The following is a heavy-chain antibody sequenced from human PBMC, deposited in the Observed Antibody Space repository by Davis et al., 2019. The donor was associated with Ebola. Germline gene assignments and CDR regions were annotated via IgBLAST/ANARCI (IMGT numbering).Heavy chain of an antibody. CDR1: GFTFSSYG. Sequence: GESLKISCGASGFTFSSYGMHWVRQAPGKGLEWVALISYDETDEYYADSVKGRFTISRDNSNNTLYLQMSSLRPDDTAVYYCAKGSGYFDYWGQGTLVTVSS. CDR2: ISYDETDE. D-gene: IGHD6-25*01. J-gene: IGHJ4*02. CDR3: AKGSGYFDY. V-gene: IGHV3-30*18.